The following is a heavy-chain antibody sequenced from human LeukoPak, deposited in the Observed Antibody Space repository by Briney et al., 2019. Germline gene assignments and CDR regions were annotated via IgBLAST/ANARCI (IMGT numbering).Heavy chain of an antibody. D-gene: IGHD2/OR15-2a*01. V-gene: IGHV3-30-3*01. J-gene: IGHJ4*02. CDR1: GFTFSSYA. CDR3: AREAPFLCLDY. Sequence: GGSLRLSCAASGFTFSSYAMHWVRQAPGKGLEWVAVISYDGSNKYYADSVEGRFTISRDNSKNTLYLQMNSLRAEDTAVYYCAREAPFLCLDYWGQGTLVTVSS. CDR2: ISYDGSNK.